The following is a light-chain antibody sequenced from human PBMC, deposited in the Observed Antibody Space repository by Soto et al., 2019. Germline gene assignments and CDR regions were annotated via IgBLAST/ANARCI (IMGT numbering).Light chain of an antibody. CDR1: QSINNW. Sequence: DIQMTQSPSTLSASVGDRVTITCRASQSINNWLAWYQQKPGKAPKLLIYDASSLESGIPSRFSGSGSGTGFTLTINSLQPDDVATYYCQQYNSYSYTFGQATNLEIK. J-gene: IGKJ2*01. CDR3: QQYNSYSYT. V-gene: IGKV1-5*01. CDR2: DAS.